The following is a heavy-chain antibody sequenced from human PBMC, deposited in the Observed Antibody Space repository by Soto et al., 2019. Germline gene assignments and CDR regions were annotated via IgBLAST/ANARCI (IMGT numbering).Heavy chain of an antibody. Sequence: TSETLSLTCTVSGGSISSYYWSWIRQPPGKGLEWIGYIYYSGSTNYNPSLKSRVTISVDTSKNQFSLKLSSVTAADTAVYYCARAAYCGGDCYLSTNFDYWGQGTLVTVSS. CDR2: IYYSGST. D-gene: IGHD2-21*02. J-gene: IGHJ4*02. CDR1: GGSISSYY. CDR3: ARAAYCGGDCYLSTNFDY. V-gene: IGHV4-59*01.